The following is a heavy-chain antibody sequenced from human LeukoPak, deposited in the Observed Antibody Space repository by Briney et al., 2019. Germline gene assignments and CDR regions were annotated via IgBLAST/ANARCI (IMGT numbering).Heavy chain of an antibody. CDR2: ITWNSGSI. CDR1: GFTFDDYA. CDR3: AKDINYDSSGYYRD. D-gene: IGHD3-22*01. V-gene: IGHV3-9*01. J-gene: IGHJ4*02. Sequence: GRSLRLSCAASGFTFDDYAMHWVRQAPGEGLEWVSGITWNSGSIAYADSVKGRFTISRDNAKNSLYLQMNSLRAEDTALYYCAKDINYDSSGYYRDWGQGTLVTVSS.